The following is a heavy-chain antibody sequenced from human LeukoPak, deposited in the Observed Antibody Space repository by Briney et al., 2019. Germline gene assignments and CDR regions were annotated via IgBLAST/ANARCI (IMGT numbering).Heavy chain of an antibody. D-gene: IGHD2-2*01. V-gene: IGHV1-18*01. CDR2: ISAYNGNT. Sequence: ASVKVFCRASGYTFSSYCISWVRQAPGQGLEWMGWISAYNGNTNYAKMVQGRVTMTTDTSTSTAFMEVRSLRSDYTAMYYCARDVGDIVTIPAAISVPWGQGTLVTVSS. CDR3: ARDVGDIVTIPAAISVP. J-gene: IGHJ5*02. CDR1: GYTFSSYC.